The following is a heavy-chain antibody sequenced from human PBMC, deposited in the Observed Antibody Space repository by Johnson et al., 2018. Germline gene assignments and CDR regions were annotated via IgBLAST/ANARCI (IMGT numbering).Heavy chain of an antibody. D-gene: IGHD1-26*01. CDR2: INYSPIT. CDR1: GGSFSDYY. V-gene: IGHV4-34*01. J-gene: IGHJ1*01. Sequence: QVQLQQWGAGLLKPSETLSLTCAVYGGSFSDYYWSWLRQPPGKGLEWMGEINYSPITNYNPSLKSRVTISVDTSKNQFSLNLRSVFAADPAVYYCARAPLGATRTQYFQHWGQGTLVIVSS. CDR3: ARAPLGATRTQYFQH.